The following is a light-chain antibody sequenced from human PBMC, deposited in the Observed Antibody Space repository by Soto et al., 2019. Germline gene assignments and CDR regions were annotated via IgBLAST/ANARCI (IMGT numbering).Light chain of an antibody. Sequence: QSVLTQPASVSGSPGQSITISCTGTSSDVGSYDLVSWYQQHPNKAPKLIIYEGNKRPSGVSHRFSDSKSGNTASLTISGLQAEDEADYFCCSYAGSNTYVFGTGTKVTVL. V-gene: IGLV2-23*01. CDR2: EGN. CDR1: SSDVGSYDL. J-gene: IGLJ1*01. CDR3: CSYAGSNTYV.